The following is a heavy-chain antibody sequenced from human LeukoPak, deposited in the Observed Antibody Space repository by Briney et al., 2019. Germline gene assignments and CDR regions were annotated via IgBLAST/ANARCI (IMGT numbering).Heavy chain of an antibody. CDR2: IYTSGST. D-gene: IGHD2-15*01. V-gene: IGHV4-4*07. CDR1: SDSISGYY. CDR3: ARESVVAATDNYYYYYMDV. J-gene: IGHJ6*03. Sequence: SETLSLTCTVSSDSISGYYWSWIRQPAGKGLEWIGRIYTSGSTNYNPSLKSRVTISVDTSKNQFSLKLSSVTAADTAVYYCARESVVAATDNYYYYYMDVWGKGTTVTISS.